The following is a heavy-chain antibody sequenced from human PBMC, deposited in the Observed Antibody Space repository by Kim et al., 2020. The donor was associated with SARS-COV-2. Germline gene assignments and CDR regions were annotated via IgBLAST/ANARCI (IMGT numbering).Heavy chain of an antibody. V-gene: IGHV5-51*01. CDR2: PGDSDT. CDR3: ARHGMD. Sequence: PGDSDTRYSPSFQGQVTISADKSISTAYLQWSSLKASDTAMYYCARHGMDWGQGTLVTVSS. J-gene: IGHJ4*02. D-gene: IGHD1-20*01.